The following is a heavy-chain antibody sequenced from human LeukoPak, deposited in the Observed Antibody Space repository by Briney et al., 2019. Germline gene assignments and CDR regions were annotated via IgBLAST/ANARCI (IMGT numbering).Heavy chain of an antibody. CDR2: INHSGST. J-gene: IGHJ4*02. Sequence: PSDTLSLTCAVYGGSCSGYYWSWIRQPPGKGLEWIGEINHSGSTNYNPSLKSRVTISVDTSKNQFSLKLSSVTAADTAVYYCARAPPATEWELLYYFDYWGQGTLVTVSS. CDR1: GGSCSGYY. V-gene: IGHV4-34*01. CDR3: ARAPPATEWELLYYFDY. D-gene: IGHD1-26*01.